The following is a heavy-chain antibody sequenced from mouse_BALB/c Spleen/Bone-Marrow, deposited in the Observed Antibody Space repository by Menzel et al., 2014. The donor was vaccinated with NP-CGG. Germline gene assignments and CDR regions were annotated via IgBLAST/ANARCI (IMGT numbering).Heavy chain of an antibody. CDR2: INPSNGGT. D-gene: IGHD1-1*01. J-gene: IGHJ1*01. CDR3: TRSNYGYWYFDV. V-gene: IGHV1S81*02. Sequence: VQLQQSGAELVKPGASVKLSCKASGYSFTRYYMYWVKQRPGQGLEWIGEINPSNGGTNFNEKFKSKATLTVDKSSSTAYMQFSSLTSEDSAVYYCTRSNYGYWYFDVGGAGTTVTVSS. CDR1: GYSFTRYY.